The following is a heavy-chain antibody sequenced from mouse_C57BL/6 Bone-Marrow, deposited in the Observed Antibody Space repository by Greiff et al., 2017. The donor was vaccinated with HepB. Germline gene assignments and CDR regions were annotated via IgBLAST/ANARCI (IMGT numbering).Heavy chain of an antibody. D-gene: IGHD1-1*01. CDR3: VSPYYYGSSYGDY. Sequence: QVQLKESGAELAKPGASVKLSCKASGYTFTSYWMHWVKQGPGQGLEWIGYINPSSGYTKYNQKFKVKATLTAAKSSSTADMQLSSLTYEDSAVYYCVSPYYYGSSYGDYWSQGTTLTVSS. V-gene: IGHV1-7*01. CDR1: GYTFTSYW. CDR2: INPSSGYT. J-gene: IGHJ2*01.